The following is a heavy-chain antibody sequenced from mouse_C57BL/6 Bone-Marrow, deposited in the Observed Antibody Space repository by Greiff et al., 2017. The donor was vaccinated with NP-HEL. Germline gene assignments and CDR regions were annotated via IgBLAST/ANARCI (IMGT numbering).Heavy chain of an antibody. CDR2: IDPSDSYT. CDR1: GYTFTSYW. V-gene: IGHV1-59*01. J-gene: IGHJ4*01. Sequence: QVQLLQPGAELVRPGTSVKLSCKASGYTFTSYWMHWVKQRPGQGLEWIGVIDPSDSYTNYNQKFKGKATLTVDTSSSTAYMQLSSLTSEDSAVYYCARGAMDYWGQGTSVTVSS. CDR3: ARGAMDY.